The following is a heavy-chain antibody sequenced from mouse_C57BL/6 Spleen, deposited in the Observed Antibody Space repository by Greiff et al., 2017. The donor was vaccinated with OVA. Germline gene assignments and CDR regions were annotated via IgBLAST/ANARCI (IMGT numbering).Heavy chain of an antibody. J-gene: IGHJ1*03. D-gene: IGHD2-4*01. CDR1: GYTFTSYW. CDR2: IYPGSGST. V-gene: IGHV1-55*01. CDR3: AREGGDYPYWYFDV. Sequence: QLQQSGAELVKPGASVKMSCKASGYTFTSYWITWVKQRPGQGLEWIGDIYPGSGSTNYNEKFKSKATLTVDTSSSTAYMQLSSLTSEDSAVYYCAREGGDYPYWYFDVWGTGTTVTVSS.